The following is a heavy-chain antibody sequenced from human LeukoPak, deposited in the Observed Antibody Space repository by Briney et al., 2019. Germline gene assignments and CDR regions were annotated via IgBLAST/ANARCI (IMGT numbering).Heavy chain of an antibody. CDR3: ARAGYSYGQYYFDY. V-gene: IGHV4-59*12. CDR2: IYYSGST. Sequence: PSETLSLTCTVSGGSISSYYWSWIRQPPGKGLEWIGYIYYSGSTNYNPSLKSRVTISVDTSKNQFSLKLSSVTAADTAVYYCARAGYSYGQYYFDYWGQGTLVTVSS. D-gene: IGHD5-18*01. CDR1: GGSISSYY. J-gene: IGHJ4*02.